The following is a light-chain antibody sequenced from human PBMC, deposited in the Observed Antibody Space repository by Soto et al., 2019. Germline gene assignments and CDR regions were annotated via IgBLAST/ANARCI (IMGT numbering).Light chain of an antibody. CDR1: QSLLHSNGNIY. V-gene: IGKV2-28*01. Sequence: DIVLTQSPLSLPVTPGEPASISCRSSQSLLHSNGNIYLDWYLQKPGQSPQLLIYLGSIRASGGPERFSGRGTSKNFTLKINRVEAEDVGVYYCMQAIQAPRTFGLGTKVEIK. J-gene: IGKJ1*01. CDR2: LGS. CDR3: MQAIQAPRT.